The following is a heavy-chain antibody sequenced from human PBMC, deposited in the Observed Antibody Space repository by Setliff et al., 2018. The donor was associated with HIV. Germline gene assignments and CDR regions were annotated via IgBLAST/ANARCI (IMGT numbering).Heavy chain of an antibody. CDR1: GFTVSSNY. V-gene: IGHV3-53*01. Sequence: GGSLRLSCAASGFTVSSNYMSWVRQAPGKGLEWVSVIYSDDSTYYADSVKGRFTISRDNSKNTLYLQMSSLRAEDTAVYYCARERGGTPGWGAFDIWGQGTMVTVSS. D-gene: IGHD3-16*01. CDR3: ARERGGTPGWGAFDI. CDR2: IYSDDST. J-gene: IGHJ3*02.